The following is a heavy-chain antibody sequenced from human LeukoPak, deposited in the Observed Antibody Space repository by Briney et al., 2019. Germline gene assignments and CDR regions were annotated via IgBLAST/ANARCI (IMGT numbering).Heavy chain of an antibody. CDR1: GGSISSYY. Sequence: PSETLSLTCTVSGGSISSYYWSWIRQPPGKGLEWIGYIYSSGSTNYNPSLKSRVTISVDTSKNQFSLKLSSVTAADTAVYYCARTSSSGLVGGYYFDYWGQGTLVTVSS. J-gene: IGHJ4*02. D-gene: IGHD6-19*01. V-gene: IGHV4-59*08. CDR2: IYSSGST. CDR3: ARTSSSGLVGGYYFDY.